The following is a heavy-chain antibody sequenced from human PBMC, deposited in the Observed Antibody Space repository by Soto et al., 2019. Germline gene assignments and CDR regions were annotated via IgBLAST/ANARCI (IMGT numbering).Heavy chain of an antibody. D-gene: IGHD2-15*01. CDR2: LRYDGNRK. J-gene: IGHJ6*02. CDR1: GFNISDYG. CDR3: ARDRIDFYAMDV. V-gene: IGHV3-30*02. Sequence: QVQLVESGGVVVQPGGSLRLSCAVSGFNISDYGMHWVRQVPGKGLEWVALLRYDGNRKSYGDSVKGRFTLSRDKSKNTLYVQMDRLRAEDTAVYYCARDRIDFYAMDVWGQGTAVTVSS.